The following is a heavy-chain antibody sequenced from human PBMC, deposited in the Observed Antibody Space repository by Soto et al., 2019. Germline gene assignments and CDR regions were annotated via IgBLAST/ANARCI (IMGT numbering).Heavy chain of an antibody. J-gene: IGHJ5*02. D-gene: IGHD3-22*01. Sequence: PSETLSLTCAVSGGSISSSNWWSWVRQPPGKGLEWIGEIYHSGSTNYNPSLKRRVTISVDKSKNQFSLKLSSVTAADTAVYYCAREFGDDYDSSGYYYGWFDPWGQGTLVTVSS. CDR1: GGSISSSNW. CDR3: AREFGDDYDSSGYYYGWFDP. V-gene: IGHV4-4*02. CDR2: IYHSGST.